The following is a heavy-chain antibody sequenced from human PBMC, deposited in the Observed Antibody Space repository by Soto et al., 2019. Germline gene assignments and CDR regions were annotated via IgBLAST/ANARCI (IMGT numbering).Heavy chain of an antibody. CDR1: GAIVTSGENY. J-gene: IGHJ3*01. V-gene: IGHV4-30-4*08. Sequence: SETLSLTCSVSGAIVTSGENYWSWVRQPPGKGLEWLGYIYDSGVTSYTPALKSRVTLSLDRPNNQVSLKLRSVTAADTAVYFCVRDLARGKTGNVWGHGTLITVSS. CDR3: VRDLARGKTGNV. CDR2: IYDSGVT. D-gene: IGHD6-6*01.